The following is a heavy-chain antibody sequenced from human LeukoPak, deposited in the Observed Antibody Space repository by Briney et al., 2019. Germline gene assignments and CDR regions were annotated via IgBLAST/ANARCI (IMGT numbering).Heavy chain of an antibody. CDR2: INPNSGGT. Sequence: GASVKVSCKASGYSFTDKYMHWVRQAPGQGLEWMGWINPNSGGTNYAQKFQGRVTMTTDTSMSTAYMELSRLRSDDTAVYYCARVITAHPPDYWGQGTLVTVSS. CDR1: GYSFTDKY. J-gene: IGHJ4*02. D-gene: IGHD6-6*01. CDR3: ARVITAHPPDY. V-gene: IGHV1-2*02.